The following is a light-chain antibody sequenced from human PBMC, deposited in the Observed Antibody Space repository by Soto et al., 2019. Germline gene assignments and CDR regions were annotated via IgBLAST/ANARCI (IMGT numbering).Light chain of an antibody. CDR3: QQTFRTPHT. J-gene: IGKJ2*01. CDR2: SAS. Sequence: IQMTQSPSSLSASVGDRVTITCRASQAIRNDLGWYQQKPGKAPKLLIYSASTLQSGVPSRFSGSGFGTDYTLTISSLQPADFAVYYCQQTFRTPHTFGQGTKVDIK. CDR1: QAIRND. V-gene: IGKV1-39*01.